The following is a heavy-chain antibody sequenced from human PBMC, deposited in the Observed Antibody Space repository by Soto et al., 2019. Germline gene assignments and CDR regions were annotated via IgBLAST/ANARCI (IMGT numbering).Heavy chain of an antibody. J-gene: IGHJ4*02. V-gene: IGHV4-4*02. CDR1: GGSISSSNW. D-gene: IGHD3-22*01. Sequence: SETLSLTCAVSGGSISSSNWWSWVRQPPGKGLEWIGEIYHSGSTNYNPSLKSRVTISVDKSKNQFSLKLSSVTAADTAVYYCARDRRAEDYDSSGFDYWGQGTLVTVSS. CDR3: ARDRRAEDYDSSGFDY. CDR2: IYHSGST.